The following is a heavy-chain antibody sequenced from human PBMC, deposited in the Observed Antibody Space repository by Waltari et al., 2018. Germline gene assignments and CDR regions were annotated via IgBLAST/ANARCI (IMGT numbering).Heavy chain of an antibody. CDR3: ARDLGGSLRGFDY. D-gene: IGHD1-26*01. CDR1: GFSLSTSGVG. V-gene: IGHV4-61*02. CDR2: IYTSGST. Sequence: KESGPTLVKPTQTLTLTCTFSGFSLSTSGVGVGWIRQPAGKGLEWIGYIYTSGSTNYNPSLKSRVTISVDTSKNQFSLKLSSVTAADTAVYYCARDLGGSLRGFDYWGQGTLVTVSS. J-gene: IGHJ4*02.